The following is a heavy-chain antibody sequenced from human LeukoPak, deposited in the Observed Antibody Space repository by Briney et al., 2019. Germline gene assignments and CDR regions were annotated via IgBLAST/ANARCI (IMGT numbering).Heavy chain of an antibody. J-gene: IGHJ4*02. CDR2: ISGSGGST. Sequence: GGSLRLSCAASGFSLSSYAMSWVRQAPGKGLEWVSTISGSGGSTYYADSVKGRFIISRDNSKNTLYLQMNSLRAEDTAVYYCAKATYSSSWNLYFDYWGQGTLVTASS. CDR1: GFSLSSYA. CDR3: AKATYSSSWNLYFDY. V-gene: IGHV3-23*01. D-gene: IGHD6-13*01.